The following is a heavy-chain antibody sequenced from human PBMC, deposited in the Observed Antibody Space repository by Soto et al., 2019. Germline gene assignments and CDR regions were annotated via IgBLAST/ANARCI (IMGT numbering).Heavy chain of an antibody. CDR3: ARISRYCSGGDCHA. CDR2: ISYDGSNT. D-gene: IGHD2-15*01. J-gene: IGHJ5*02. Sequence: QAPLVESGGGVVQPGTSLRLSCAASGVSFNSYDMHWVRQAPGKGPEWVAIISYDGSNTYYSDSVRGRFTISRDNSKDTLYLQMHSLRSEDTAIYYCARISRYCSGGDCHAWGQGTQVTVSS. CDR1: GVSFNSYD. V-gene: IGHV3-30*03.